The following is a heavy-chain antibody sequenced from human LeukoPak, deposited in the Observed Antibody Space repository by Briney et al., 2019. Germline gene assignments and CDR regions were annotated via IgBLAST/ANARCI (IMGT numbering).Heavy chain of an antibody. V-gene: IGHV1-8*03. CDR2: MNPNSGNT. Sequence: ASVKVSCKASGYTFTSYDINWVRQATGQGLEWMGWMNPNSGNTGYAQKFQGRVTITRNTSISTAYMELSSLRSEDTAVYYCARAPTVAGTYYYYMDVWGEGTTVTVSS. CDR1: GYTFTSYD. J-gene: IGHJ6*03. D-gene: IGHD6-19*01. CDR3: ARAPTVAGTYYYYMDV.